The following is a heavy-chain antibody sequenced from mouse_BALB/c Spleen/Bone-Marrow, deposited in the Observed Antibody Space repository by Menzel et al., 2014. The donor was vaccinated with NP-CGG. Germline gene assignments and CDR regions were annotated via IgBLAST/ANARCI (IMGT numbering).Heavy chain of an antibody. CDR3: TREGHYYDSDALDY. V-gene: IGHV14-3*02. J-gene: IGHJ4*01. CDR2: IDPANGNT. D-gene: IGHD1-2*01. CDR1: GFDVKDTY. Sequence: EVQLQQSGAELVKPGASVKLSCTASGFDVKDTYMQWVKQRPEQGLEWIGRIDPANGNTQYDPTFQGKATITTDTSSNTAYLQLSSLTSEDTAVYYCTREGHYYDSDALDYWVKEPQSPSPQ.